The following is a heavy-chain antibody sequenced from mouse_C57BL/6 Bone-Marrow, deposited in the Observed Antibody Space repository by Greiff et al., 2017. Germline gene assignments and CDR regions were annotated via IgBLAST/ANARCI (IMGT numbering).Heavy chain of an antibody. CDR3: ARGGLGTSNYFDY. D-gene: IGHD2-10*02. Sequence: VQLQQPGAELVKPGASVKLSCKASGYTFTSYWMHWVKQRPGQGLEWIGMIHPNSGSTNYNEKFKSKATLTVDKSSSTAYMQLSSLTSEDSAVDYCARGGLGTSNYFDYWGQGTTLTVSS. CDR1: GYTFTSYW. V-gene: IGHV1-64*01. J-gene: IGHJ2*01. CDR2: IHPNSGST.